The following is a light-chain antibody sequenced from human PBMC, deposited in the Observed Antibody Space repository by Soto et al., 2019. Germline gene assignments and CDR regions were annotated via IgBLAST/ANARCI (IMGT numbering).Light chain of an antibody. CDR2: KAS. J-gene: IGKJ1*01. CDR1: QSISSW. V-gene: IGKV1-5*03. Sequence: DIQMTQSPSTLSASVGDRVTITCRASQSISSWLAWYQQKPGKAPKLLMYKASSLQSGVPSRFSGSGSGTEFTLPISSLQPDDFAAYYCQQYSNYPETFGQGTKVEIK. CDR3: QQYSNYPET.